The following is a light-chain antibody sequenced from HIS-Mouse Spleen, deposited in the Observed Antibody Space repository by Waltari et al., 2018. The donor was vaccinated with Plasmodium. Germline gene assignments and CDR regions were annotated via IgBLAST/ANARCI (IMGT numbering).Light chain of an antibody. CDR2: EVS. J-gene: IGLJ1*01. CDR1: SSDVGGYHY. CDR3: SSYTSSSTLDV. Sequence: QSALTQPASVSGSPGQSITISCTGTSSDVGGYHYFSSYQQHPGKAPKLMIYEVSNRPSGVSNRFSGSKSGNTASLTISGLQAEDEADYYCSSYTSSSTLDVFGTGTKVTVL. V-gene: IGLV2-14*01.